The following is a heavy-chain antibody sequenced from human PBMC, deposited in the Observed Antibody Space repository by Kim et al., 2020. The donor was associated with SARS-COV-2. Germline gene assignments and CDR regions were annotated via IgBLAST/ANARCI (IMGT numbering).Heavy chain of an antibody. Sequence: ASVKVSCRASGYTFTSHGLNWVRQAPGQGLEWMGWISTNSDTTNYAQKFQGRVTMTTDTSTSTVYMELRTLRSDDTAVYYCARDFLTGYNFGMDVWGQGT. D-gene: IGHD3-9*01. V-gene: IGHV1-18*01. CDR1: GYTFTSHG. CDR3: ARDFLTGYNFGMDV. J-gene: IGHJ6*02. CDR2: ISTNSDTT.